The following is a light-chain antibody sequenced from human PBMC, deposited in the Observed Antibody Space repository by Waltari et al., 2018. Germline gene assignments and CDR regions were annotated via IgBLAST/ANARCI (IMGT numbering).Light chain of an antibody. CDR2: AAS. V-gene: IGKV3-20*01. CDR1: QSVDSGF. CDR3: QRYGTSPFP. J-gene: IGKJ3*01. Sequence: EIVLTQSPGTLSLSPGERATLSCRASQSVDSGFLAWFQQKPGQAPRLLIYAASSRATGIPERVSGSGSGTEFTLTISRLEAEEFAGYYWQRYGTSPFPFGPGTKVDIK.